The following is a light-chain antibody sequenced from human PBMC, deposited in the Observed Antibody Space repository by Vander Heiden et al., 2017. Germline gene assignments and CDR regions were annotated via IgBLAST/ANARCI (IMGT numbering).Light chain of an antibody. Sequence: TITCRASQSISSYLNWYQQKPGKAPKLLIYAASSLQSGVPSRFSGSGSGTDFTLTISSRQPEDFATYYCQQRDSTPWTFGQGTKVEIK. CDR1: QSISSY. CDR2: AAS. V-gene: IGKV1-39*01. J-gene: IGKJ1*01. CDR3: QQRDSTPWT.